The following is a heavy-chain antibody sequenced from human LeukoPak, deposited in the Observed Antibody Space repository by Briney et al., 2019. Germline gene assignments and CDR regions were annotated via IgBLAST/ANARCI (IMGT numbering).Heavy chain of an antibody. Sequence: ASVKVSCKASGYTFTSYGISWVRQAPGQGLEWMGWISPNSGGTNYAQKFQGRVTMTRDTSISTAYMELSRLRSDDTAVYYCARTTPNYDSSGYDPWGQGTLVTVSS. J-gene: IGHJ5*02. V-gene: IGHV1-2*02. CDR2: ISPNSGGT. CDR3: ARTTPNYDSSGYDP. D-gene: IGHD3-22*01. CDR1: GYTFTSYG.